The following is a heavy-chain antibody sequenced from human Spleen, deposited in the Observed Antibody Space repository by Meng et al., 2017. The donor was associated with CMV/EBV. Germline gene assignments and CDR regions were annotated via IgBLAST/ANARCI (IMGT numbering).Heavy chain of an antibody. J-gene: IGHJ4*02. CDR2: ISGIVPGT. D-gene: IGHD6-19*01. V-gene: IGHV3-23*01. CDR3: AKFRLTGTSRIAVAGMIDY. Sequence: GESLKIYCATSGFPFSSYAMNWVGQATGKGLDWVSTISGIVPGTCCADPVRGRFTISRDNSKDNLYLQMNTLRAADTAVYYCAKFRLTGTSRIAVAGMIDYWGQGTLVTVSS. CDR1: GFPFSSYA.